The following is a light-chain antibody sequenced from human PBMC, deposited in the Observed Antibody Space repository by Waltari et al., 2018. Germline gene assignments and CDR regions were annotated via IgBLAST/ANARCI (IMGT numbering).Light chain of an antibody. V-gene: IGLV2-23*02. CDR1: SSDVGIYDL. J-gene: IGLJ2*01. Sequence: QSALTQPASVSGSPGQSITISCTGTSSDVGIYDLVSWYQQHPGKAPKLRIYEVIKRASGVSSRFSGSRSGNTASLTISGLQAEDEADYYCCSYAGGSTPAIFGGGSKLTVL. CDR2: EVI. CDR3: CSYAGGSTPAI.